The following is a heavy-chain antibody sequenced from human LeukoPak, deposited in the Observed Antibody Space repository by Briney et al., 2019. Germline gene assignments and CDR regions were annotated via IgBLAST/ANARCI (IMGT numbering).Heavy chain of an antibody. Sequence: ASVKVSCKASGYTFASFYMHWMRQAPGQGREWMGIINPSGGSTSYAQKFQGRVTMTRDMSTSTVYMELSSLRSEDTAVYYCARDRGHYYDSSGYFDYWGQGTLVTVS. J-gene: IGHJ4*02. D-gene: IGHD3-22*01. CDR3: ARDRGHYYDSSGYFDY. CDR2: INPSGGST. V-gene: IGHV1-46*01. CDR1: GYTFASFY.